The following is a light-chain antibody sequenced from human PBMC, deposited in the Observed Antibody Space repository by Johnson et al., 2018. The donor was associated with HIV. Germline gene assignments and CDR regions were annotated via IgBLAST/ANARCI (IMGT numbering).Light chain of an antibody. CDR2: DNN. Sequence: QSVLTQPPSVSAAPGQKVTISCSGSSSNIGRNYVSWYQQLPGTAPKLLIFDNNKRPSGIPDRFSASKSGPAATLGITGLQTGDEADYYCGTWDSSLSAGIFGTGTKVTVL. V-gene: IGLV1-51*01. CDR3: GTWDSSLSAGI. CDR1: SSNIGRNY. J-gene: IGLJ1*01.